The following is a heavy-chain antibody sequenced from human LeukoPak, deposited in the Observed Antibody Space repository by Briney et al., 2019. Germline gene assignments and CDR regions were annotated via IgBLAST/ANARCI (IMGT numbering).Heavy chain of an antibody. CDR2: INPNSGGT. CDR3: ARGERWLQSAFDY. V-gene: IGHV1-2*02. CDR1: GYTFTGYY. D-gene: IGHD5-24*01. J-gene: IGHJ4*02. Sequence: ASVKVSCKASGYTFTGYYMHWVRQAPGQGLEWMGWINPNSGGTNYTQKFQGRVTMTRDTSISTAYMEMRRLRSDDTAVYYCARGERWLQSAFDYWGQGTLVTVSS.